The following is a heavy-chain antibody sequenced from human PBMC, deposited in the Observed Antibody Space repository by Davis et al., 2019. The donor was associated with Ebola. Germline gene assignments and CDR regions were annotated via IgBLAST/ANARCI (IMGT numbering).Heavy chain of an antibody. CDR2: IKQDGSEK. CDR1: GFTFISYW. D-gene: IGHD6-13*01. Sequence: GESLKISCAASGFTFISYWMNWVRQAPGKGLEWVANIKQDGSEKYYVDSVKGRFSISRDNAKNSLYLQMNGLRAEDTAVYYCARERAAAYFDYWGQGTLVTVSS. J-gene: IGHJ4*02. CDR3: ARERAAAYFDY. V-gene: IGHV3-7*03.